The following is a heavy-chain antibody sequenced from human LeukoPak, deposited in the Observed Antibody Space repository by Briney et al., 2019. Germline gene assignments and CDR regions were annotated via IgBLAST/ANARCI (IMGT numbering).Heavy chain of an antibody. CDR3: AKDSTARVSGYFDY. CDR2: ISGSGGST. V-gene: IGHV3-23*01. CDR1: EFTFSSSG. Sequence: GGTLRLSCAASEFTFSSSGMSWVRQAPGKGLEWVSAISGSGGSTYYADSVKGRFTISRDNSKNTLYLQMNSLRAEDTALYYCAKDSTARVSGYFDYWGQGTLVTVSS. D-gene: IGHD5-18*01. J-gene: IGHJ4*02.